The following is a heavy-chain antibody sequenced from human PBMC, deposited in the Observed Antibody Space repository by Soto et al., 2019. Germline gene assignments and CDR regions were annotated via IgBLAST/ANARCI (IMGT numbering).Heavy chain of an antibody. Sequence: QVQLQESGPGLVKASQTLSLTCSVSDDSITGGGYYWSWIRQHPAKGLEWIGSIYYRGSTYYNPSLRSRGTISLDPSQARLSLRLTSLTAEDTATYYCARGGSGTYHVWGQGTLVTVSS. V-gene: IGHV4-31*02. D-gene: IGHD3-10*01. CDR3: ARGGSGTYHV. CDR2: IYYRGST. J-gene: IGHJ4*02. CDR1: DDSITGGGYY.